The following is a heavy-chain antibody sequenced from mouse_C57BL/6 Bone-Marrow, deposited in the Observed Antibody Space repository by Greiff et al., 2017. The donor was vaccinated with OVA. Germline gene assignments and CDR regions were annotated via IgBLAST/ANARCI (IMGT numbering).Heavy chain of an antibody. CDR1: GYTFTDYE. CDR3: TNHWDFYY. J-gene: IGHJ2*01. Sequence: VQLVESGAELVRPGASVTLSCKASGYTFTDYEMHWVKQTPVHGLEWIGAIDPETGGTAYNQKFKGKAILTADKSSSTAYMELRSLTSEDSAVYYCTNHWDFYYWGQGTTLTVSS. D-gene: IGHD4-1*01. V-gene: IGHV1-15*01. CDR2: IDPETGGT.